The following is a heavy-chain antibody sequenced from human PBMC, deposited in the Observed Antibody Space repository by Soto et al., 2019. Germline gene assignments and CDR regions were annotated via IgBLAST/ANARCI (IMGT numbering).Heavy chain of an antibody. Sequence: ASVKVSCKASGYTFTGYYMHWVRQAPGQGLEWMGWITPNSGGTNYAQKFQGWVTMTRDTSISTAYMELRRLRSDDTAVYYCASGSITIFGVVTNYGLDVWGQGTTVTVSS. CDR1: GYTFTGYY. CDR2: ITPNSGGT. CDR3: ASGSITIFGVVTNYGLDV. D-gene: IGHD3-3*01. J-gene: IGHJ6*02. V-gene: IGHV1-2*04.